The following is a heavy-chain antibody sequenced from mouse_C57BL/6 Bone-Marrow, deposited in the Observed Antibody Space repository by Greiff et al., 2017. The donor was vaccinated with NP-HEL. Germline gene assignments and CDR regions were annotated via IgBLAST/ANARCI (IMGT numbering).Heavy chain of an antibody. CDR3: ARWDLIFFAY. CDR1: GYTFTDYY. Sequence: EVQLQQSGPELVKPGASVKISCKASGYTFTDYYMNWVKQSHGKSLEWIGDINPNNGGTSYNQKFKGKATLTVDKSSSTAYMELRSLTSEDSAVYYCARWDLIFFAYWGQGTLVTVSA. D-gene: IGHD4-1*01. CDR2: INPNNGGT. V-gene: IGHV1-26*01. J-gene: IGHJ3*01.